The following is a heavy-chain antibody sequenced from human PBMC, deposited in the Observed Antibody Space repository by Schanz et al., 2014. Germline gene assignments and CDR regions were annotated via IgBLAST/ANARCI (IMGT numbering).Heavy chain of an antibody. CDR1: GFTFSSYW. CDR3: ARDPVEGAPTPYYFDS. J-gene: IGHJ4*02. CDR2: INSDGSSA. Sequence: EVQLVESGGGLVQPGGSLRLSCAASGFTFSSYWMHWVRQAPGKGLVWISRINSDGSSASYADSVKGRFTISRDNTKNSVFLQMSSLRVEDTGLYFCARDPVEGAPTPYYFDSWGQGTLVTVSS. D-gene: IGHD1-26*01. V-gene: IGHV3-74*01.